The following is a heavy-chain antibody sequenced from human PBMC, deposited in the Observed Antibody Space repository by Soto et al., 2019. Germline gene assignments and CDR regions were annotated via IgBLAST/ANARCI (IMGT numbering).Heavy chain of an antibody. CDR3: AYGGSCDY. CDR1: GFSFNTYE. J-gene: IGHJ4*02. D-gene: IGHD1-26*01. CDR2: ISSSGSTI. V-gene: IGHV3-48*03. Sequence: PGGSLRISCAASGFSFNTYEMNWVRQAPGKGLEWVSYISSSGSTIYYADSVKGRFTVSRDNGKNSLYLQMNSLRAEDTAVYYCAYGGSCDYWGQGTQVTVSS.